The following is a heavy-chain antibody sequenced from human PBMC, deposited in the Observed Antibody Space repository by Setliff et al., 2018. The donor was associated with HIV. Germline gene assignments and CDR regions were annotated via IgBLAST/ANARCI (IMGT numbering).Heavy chain of an antibody. V-gene: IGHV3-23*05. CDR1: GLTLSTYS. CDR3: AKVDDGQCHAFNCRDFDY. D-gene: IGHD1-1*01. CDR2: IDPTGTYT. Sequence: PGGSLRLSCAASGLTLSTYSMSWVRQAPGKGLQWVSAIDPTGTYTYYADAVKGRFTISRDNFRNTLSLQMNSLTAEDSAIYYCAKVDDGQCHAFNCRDFDYWGRGTLVTVSS. J-gene: IGHJ4*02.